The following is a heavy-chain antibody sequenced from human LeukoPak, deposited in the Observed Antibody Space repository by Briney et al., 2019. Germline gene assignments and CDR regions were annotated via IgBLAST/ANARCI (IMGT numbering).Heavy chain of an antibody. V-gene: IGHV5-51*01. CDR3: ARLNSLGDI. D-gene: IGHD7-27*01. CDR1: GYTFTNYW. Sequence: GESLKISCKGSGYTFTNYWIGWVRQMPGKGLEWMGIIHPGDSDTRYSPSFQGQVTISTDKSISTAYLQWRSLKASDTAMYYCARLNSLGDIWGQGTMVTVSS. J-gene: IGHJ3*02. CDR2: IHPGDSDT.